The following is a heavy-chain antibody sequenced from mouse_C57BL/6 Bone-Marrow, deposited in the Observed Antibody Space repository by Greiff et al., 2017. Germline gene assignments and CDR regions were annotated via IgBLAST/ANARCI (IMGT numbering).Heavy chain of an antibody. Sequence: QVQLQQPGAELVMPGASVKLSCKASGYTFTSYWMHWVKQRPGQGLEWIGEIDPSDSYTNYNQKFKGKSTLTVDKSSSTAYMQLSSLTSEDSAVYYCASSPYYDYEYYYAMDYWGQGTSVTVSS. D-gene: IGHD2-4*01. J-gene: IGHJ4*01. CDR1: GYTFTSYW. CDR2: IDPSDSYT. V-gene: IGHV1-69*01. CDR3: ASSPYYDYEYYYAMDY.